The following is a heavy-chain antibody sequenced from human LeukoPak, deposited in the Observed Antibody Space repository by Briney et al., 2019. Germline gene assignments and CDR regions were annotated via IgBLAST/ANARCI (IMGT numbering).Heavy chain of an antibody. CDR1: GGSFSGYY. Sequence: SETLSLTCAVYGGSFSGYYWSWIRQPPGKGLEWIGEINHSGSTNYNPSLKSRVTISVDTSKNQFSLKLSSVTAADTAVYYCAGTYYYDSSGYYPWGQGTLVTVSS. V-gene: IGHV4-34*01. D-gene: IGHD3-22*01. J-gene: IGHJ5*02. CDR3: AGTYYYDSSGYYP. CDR2: INHSGST.